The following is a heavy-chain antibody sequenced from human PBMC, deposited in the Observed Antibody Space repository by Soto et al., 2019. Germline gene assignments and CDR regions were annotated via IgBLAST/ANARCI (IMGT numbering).Heavy chain of an antibody. D-gene: IGHD1-26*01. V-gene: IGHV1-24*01. J-gene: IGHJ6*02. CDR1: GYTLTELS. CDR3: ATCEGVGATYYYYGMDV. Sequence: ASVKVSCKVSGYTLTELSMHPVRQAPGKGLEWMGGFDPEDGETIYAQKFQGRVTMTEDTSTDTAYMELSSLGSEETAVYYCATCEGVGATYYYYGMDVWGQGATVTVSS. CDR2: FDPEDGET.